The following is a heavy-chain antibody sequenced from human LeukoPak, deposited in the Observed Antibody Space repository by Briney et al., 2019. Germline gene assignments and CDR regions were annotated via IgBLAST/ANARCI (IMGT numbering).Heavy chain of an antibody. CDR3: ARDKITGASTNDY. D-gene: IGHD1-14*01. CDR2: INPTSTSI. J-gene: IGHJ4*02. V-gene: IGHV3-21*01. CDR1: GLTFSDYS. Sequence: GGSLRLSCAASGLTFSDYSINWVRQAPGKGLEWVSSINPTSTSIYYADAVKGRFTISRDNARSSLYLQMNSLRVEDTAVYYCARDKITGASTNDYWGQGTLVTVSS.